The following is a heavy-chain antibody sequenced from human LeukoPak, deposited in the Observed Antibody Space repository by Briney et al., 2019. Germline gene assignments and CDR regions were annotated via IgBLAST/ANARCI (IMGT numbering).Heavy chain of an antibody. CDR1: GGSISSGGYY. D-gene: IGHD3-10*01. J-gene: IGHJ4*02. Sequence: SQTLPLTCTVSGGSISSGGYYWSWIRQHPGKGLEWLGYIYYSGSTYYNPSLKSRVTISVDTSKNHFSLRLSSVTAADTPVYYCARSRFPYSSGSYFDYWGQGTLVTVSS. CDR2: IYYSGST. V-gene: IGHV4-31*03. CDR3: ARSRFPYSSGSYFDY.